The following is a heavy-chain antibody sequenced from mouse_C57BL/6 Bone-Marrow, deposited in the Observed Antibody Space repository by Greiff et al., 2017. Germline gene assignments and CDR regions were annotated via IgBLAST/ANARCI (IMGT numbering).Heavy chain of an antibody. CDR1: GFNITDDY. CDR3: TTLRN. Sequence: VQLKESGAELVRPGASVKLSCSASGFNITDDYLHWVKQWPQQGLEWSGWIDPENGDTNCASKFQGKATITADTSSNTAYLQFSSLTSEDTAVYYCTTLRNWGQGTTLTVSS. J-gene: IGHJ2*01. CDR2: IDPENGDT. V-gene: IGHV14-4*01.